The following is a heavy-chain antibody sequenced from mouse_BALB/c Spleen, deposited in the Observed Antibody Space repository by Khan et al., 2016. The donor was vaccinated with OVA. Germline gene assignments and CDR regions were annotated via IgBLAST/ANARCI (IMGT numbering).Heavy chain of an antibody. J-gene: IGHJ3*01. D-gene: IGHD1-1*01. CDR2: IYPFNDDT. CDR3: SPVGTYYVSFAY. V-gene: IGHV1S136*01. CDR1: GYTFTSYV. Sequence: VQLQQPGPELVKPGASVKMSCKASGYTFTSYVMHWVKQKPGLGLEWIGYIYPFNDDTKYNEKFKGKATLTSDRSSSTAYMELSSLTSEDSAAYYCSPVGTYYVSFAYWGQGTLVTVSA.